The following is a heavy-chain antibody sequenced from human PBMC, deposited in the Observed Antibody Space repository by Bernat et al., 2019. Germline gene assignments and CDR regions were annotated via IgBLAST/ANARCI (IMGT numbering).Heavy chain of an antibody. CDR1: VFTFSDYY. Sequence: QVQLVESGGGLVKPGGSLRLSCAASVFTFSDYYMSWIRQSPGKGLDWVSYISSSSSYTYHADSVKGRFTIFRDNAKNSLYLQMNSLRAEDTAVYYCARGTSTSAPYMDVWGKGTTVTVSS. CDR3: ARGTSTSAPYMDV. CDR2: ISSSSSYT. J-gene: IGHJ6*03. V-gene: IGHV3-11*05.